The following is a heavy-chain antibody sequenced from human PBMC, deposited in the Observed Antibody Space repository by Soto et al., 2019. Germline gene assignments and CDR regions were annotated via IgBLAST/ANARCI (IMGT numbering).Heavy chain of an antibody. CDR2: INPILDST. V-gene: IGHV1-69*09. CDR3: ATMKRARLDS. CDR1: GIMSSGYG. Sequence: QGQVVQSGPAKKEPGSSVKVSCRASGIMSSGYGFSWVRQAPGQGLEWVGMINPILDSTHYAQNLQGRVSLRGDKSTDTAYLEVTSLRLEDTALYFCATMKRARLDSWGRGTVVTFSA. D-gene: IGHD6-25*01. J-gene: IGHJ4*02.